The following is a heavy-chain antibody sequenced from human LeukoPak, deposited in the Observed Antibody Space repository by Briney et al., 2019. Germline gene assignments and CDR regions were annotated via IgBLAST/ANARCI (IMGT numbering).Heavy chain of an antibody. CDR2: IIPIFGTA. J-gene: IGHJ4*02. V-gene: IGHV1-69*05. D-gene: IGHD3-22*01. Sequence: SVKVSCKASGGTFSSYAISWVRQAPGQGLEWMGRIIPIFGTANYAQKFQGRVTITTDESTSTAYMELSSLRSEDTAVYYCARSDSSGYYYYFDYWGLGTLVTVSS. CDR1: GGTFSSYA. CDR3: ARSDSSGYYYYFDY.